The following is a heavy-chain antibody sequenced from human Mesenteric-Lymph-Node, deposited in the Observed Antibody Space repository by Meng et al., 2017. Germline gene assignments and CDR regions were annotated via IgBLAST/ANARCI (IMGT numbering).Heavy chain of an antibody. CDR2: IIPIFGTA. CDR1: GGTFSSYA. J-gene: IGHJ4*02. D-gene: IGHD4-23*01. Sequence: SVKVSCKASGGTFSSYAISWVRQAPGQGLEWMGGIIPIFGTANYAQKFQGRVTMTRDTSTSSVYMELSSLRSEDTAVYYCARGSHYGGADYWGQGTLVTVSS. CDR3: ARGSHYGGADY. V-gene: IGHV1-69*05.